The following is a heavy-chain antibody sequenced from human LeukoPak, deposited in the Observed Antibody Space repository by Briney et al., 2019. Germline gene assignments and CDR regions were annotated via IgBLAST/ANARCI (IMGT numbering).Heavy chain of an antibody. Sequence: SETLSLTCAVYGGSFSGYYWSWIRQPPGEGLEWIGEINHSGSTNYNPSLKSRVTISVDTSKNQFSLKLSSVTAADTAVYYCARVKVRTVTTYLYYFDYWGQGTLVTVSS. CDR1: GGSFSGYY. D-gene: IGHD4-17*01. V-gene: IGHV4-34*01. CDR2: INHSGST. CDR3: ARVKVRTVTTYLYYFDY. J-gene: IGHJ4*02.